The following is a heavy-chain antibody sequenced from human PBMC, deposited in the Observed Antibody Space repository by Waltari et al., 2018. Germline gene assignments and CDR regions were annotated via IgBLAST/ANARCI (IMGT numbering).Heavy chain of an antibody. CDR3: ARDLLGYCSGGSCY. J-gene: IGHJ4*02. Sequence: EVQLVESGVGLVQPGGSLRLSGAASGFPFGTYSMNWVRQAPGKGLEWVSYISSSSSTIYYADSVKGRFTISRDNAKNSLYLQMNSLRAEDTAVYYCARDLLGYCSGGSCYWGQGTLVTVSS. CDR2: ISSSSSTI. D-gene: IGHD2-15*01. CDR1: GFPFGTYS. V-gene: IGHV3-48*01.